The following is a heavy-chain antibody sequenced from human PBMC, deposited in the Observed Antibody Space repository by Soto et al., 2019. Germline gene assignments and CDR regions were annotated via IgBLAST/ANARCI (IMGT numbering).Heavy chain of an antibody. D-gene: IGHD5-18*01. CDR1: GFTFSSYA. CDR3: AKDMSGYSYKPRAFFDY. Sequence: PGGSLRLSCAASGFTFSSYAMSWVRQAPGKGLEWVSAISGSGGSTYYADSVKGRFTISRDNSKNTLYLQMNSLRAEDTAVYYCAKDMSGYSYKPRAFFDYWGQGTLVTVSS. J-gene: IGHJ4*02. V-gene: IGHV3-23*01. CDR2: ISGSGGST.